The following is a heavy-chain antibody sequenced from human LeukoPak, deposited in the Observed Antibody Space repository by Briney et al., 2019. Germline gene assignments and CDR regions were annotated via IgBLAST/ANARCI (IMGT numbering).Heavy chain of an antibody. V-gene: IGHV1-69*13. D-gene: IGHD3-22*01. CDR3: ARVWGQGSSGYYPF. CDR2: IIPLFGTA. J-gene: IGHJ4*02. Sequence: SVKVSCKASGYTFTRYYMHWVRQARGHGLDWIGGIIPLFGTAHYAQKFQGRVTITADESTTTVYMELNSLTSDDTAVYYCARVWGQGSSGYYPFWGQGTLVTVSS. CDR1: GYTFTRYY.